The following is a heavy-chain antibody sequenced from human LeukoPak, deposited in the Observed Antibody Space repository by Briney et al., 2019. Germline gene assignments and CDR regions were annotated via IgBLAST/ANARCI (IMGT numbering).Heavy chain of an antibody. Sequence: GASVKVSSKASGYTFTGYYMHWVRQAPGQGLEWMGWINPNSGGTNYAQKFQGRVTMTRDTSISTAYMELSRLRSDDAAVYYCARDHEPMGAYYYYMDVWGKGTTVTISS. V-gene: IGHV1-2*02. D-gene: IGHD3-10*01. CDR3: ARDHEPMGAYYYYMDV. CDR1: GYTFTGYY. CDR2: INPNSGGT. J-gene: IGHJ6*03.